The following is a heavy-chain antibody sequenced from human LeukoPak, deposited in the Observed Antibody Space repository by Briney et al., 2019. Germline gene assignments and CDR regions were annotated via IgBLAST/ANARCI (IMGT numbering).Heavy chain of an antibody. V-gene: IGHV3-30-3*01. CDR1: GCTFSSYA. CDR3: ARLSSSWPET. Sequence: PGGSLRLSCAGSGCTFSSYAMHWVRQAPGKGLEWVAVISYDGSNKYYADSVKGRFTISRDNSKNTLYLQMNSLRAEDTAVYYCARLSSSWPETWGQGTLVTVSS. J-gene: IGHJ5*02. D-gene: IGHD6-13*01. CDR2: ISYDGSNK.